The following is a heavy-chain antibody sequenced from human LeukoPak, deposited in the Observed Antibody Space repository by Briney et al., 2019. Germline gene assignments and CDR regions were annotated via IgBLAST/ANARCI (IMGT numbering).Heavy chain of an antibody. Sequence: PGGTLRLSCAASGFTFSSYGMNWVRQAPGKGLEWVSAISGSGGSTYYADSVKGRFTISRDNSKNTLYLQMNSLRAEDTAVYYCASLVVVAATGAFDIWGQGTMVTVSS. D-gene: IGHD2-15*01. CDR3: ASLVVVAATGAFDI. CDR2: ISGSGGST. V-gene: IGHV3-23*01. CDR1: GFTFSSYG. J-gene: IGHJ3*02.